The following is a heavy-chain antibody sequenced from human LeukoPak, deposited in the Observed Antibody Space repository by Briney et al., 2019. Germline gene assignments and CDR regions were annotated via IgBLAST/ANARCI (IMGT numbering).Heavy chain of an antibody. V-gene: IGHV1-24*01. J-gene: IGHJ2*01. CDR2: FDPEDGET. CDR3: ATRYDFWSGYPYWYFDL. Sequence: ASVKVSCKVSGYTLTELSMHWVRQAPGKGLEWMGGFDPEDGETIYAPKFQGRVTMTEDTSTDTAYMELSSLRSEDTAVYYCATRYDFWSGYPYWYFDLWGRGTLVTVSS. CDR1: GYTLTELS. D-gene: IGHD3-3*01.